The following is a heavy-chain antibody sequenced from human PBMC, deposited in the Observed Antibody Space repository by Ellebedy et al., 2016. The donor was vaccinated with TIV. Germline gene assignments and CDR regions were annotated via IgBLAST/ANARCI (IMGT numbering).Heavy chain of an antibody. CDR3: TTVDYGSGSYVNYYYGMDV. CDR1: GFTFSNAW. J-gene: IGHJ6*02. CDR2: IKSKTDGGTT. D-gene: IGHD3-10*01. V-gene: IGHV3-15*01. Sequence: GESLKISXAASGFTFSNAWMSWVRQAPGKGLEWVGRIKSKTDGGTTDYAAPVKGRFTISRDDSKNTLYLQMNSLKTEDTAVYYCTTVDYGSGSYVNYYYGMDVWGQGTTVTVSS.